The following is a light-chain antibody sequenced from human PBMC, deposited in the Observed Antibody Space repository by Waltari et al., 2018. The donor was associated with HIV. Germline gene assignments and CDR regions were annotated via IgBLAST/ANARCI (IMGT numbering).Light chain of an antibody. CDR2: GNN. J-gene: IGLJ2*01. CDR1: SSNIGAGYD. CDR3: QSYDSSLSGVV. Sequence: QSVLTQPPSVSGAPGQRVTISCTGSSSNIGAGYDVHWYQHLPGPAPKLLIYGNNNRPSGVPDRFSGSTSGTSAALAISGLQAEDEADFYCQSYDSSLSGVVFGGGTKLTVL. V-gene: IGLV1-40*01.